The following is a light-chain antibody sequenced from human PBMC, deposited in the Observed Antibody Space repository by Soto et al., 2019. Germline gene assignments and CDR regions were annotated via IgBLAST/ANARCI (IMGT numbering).Light chain of an antibody. V-gene: IGKV3-20*01. J-gene: IGKJ2*02. Sequence: EIVLTQSPGTLSLSPGERATLSCSASRFLSSSYVVWYQQKPGQAPRLLIYAASRRATGIPDRFSGSGSATEYTLTISRLEHEDSAVYYCQQQCTFGQGTKLEIK. CDR1: RFLSSSY. CDR2: AAS. CDR3: QQQCT.